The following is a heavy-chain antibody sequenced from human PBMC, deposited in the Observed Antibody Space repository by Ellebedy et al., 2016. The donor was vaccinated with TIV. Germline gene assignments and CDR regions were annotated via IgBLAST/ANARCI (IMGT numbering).Heavy chain of an antibody. CDR1: GYTFTSYD. CDR3: ARGGHYYDSSGYLNMAFDI. J-gene: IGHJ3*02. Sequence: ASVKVSCKASGYTFTSYDINWVRQATGQGLEWMGWMNPNSGNTGYEQKFQGRVTMTRNTSITTAYMELSSLRSEDTAVYYCARGGHYYDSSGYLNMAFDIWGQGTMVTVSS. CDR2: MNPNSGNT. V-gene: IGHV1-8*01. D-gene: IGHD3-22*01.